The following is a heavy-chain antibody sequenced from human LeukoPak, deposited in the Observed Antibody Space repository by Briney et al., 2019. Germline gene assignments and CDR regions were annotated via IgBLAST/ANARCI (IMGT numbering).Heavy chain of an antibody. CDR1: GFTFNRYS. Sequence: GGSLRLSCAASGFTFNRYSMNWVRQAPGKGLEWLSHISGGSSVIDYADSVKGRFTISRDNAKDSLYLQMNSLRDEDTAVYYCARDRDFASDYWGQGTLVTVSS. CDR2: ISGGSSVI. J-gene: IGHJ4*02. CDR3: ARDRDFASDY. V-gene: IGHV3-48*02.